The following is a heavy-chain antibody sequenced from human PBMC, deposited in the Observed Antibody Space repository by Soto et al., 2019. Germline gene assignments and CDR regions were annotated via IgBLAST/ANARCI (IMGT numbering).Heavy chain of an antibody. V-gene: IGHV5-51*01. CDR2: IYPYDSDT. CDR3: ARDGAYYYDSSGYLPFDY. Sequence: GESLKISCKTSGYSFTSYWIGWVRQMPGKGMEWMGNIYPYDSDTRYSPSFQGQVTISADTSITTAYLQWSGLRASDTAMYYCARDGAYYYDSSGYLPFDYWGQGTLVTVSS. J-gene: IGHJ4*02. D-gene: IGHD3-22*01. CDR1: GYSFTSYW.